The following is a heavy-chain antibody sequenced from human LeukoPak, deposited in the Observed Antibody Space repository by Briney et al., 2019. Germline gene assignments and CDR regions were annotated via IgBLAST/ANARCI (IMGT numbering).Heavy chain of an antibody. V-gene: IGHV3-21*01. J-gene: IGHJ4*02. CDR2: ISSSRSYI. D-gene: IGHD3-10*01. Sequence: GGSLRLSCAASGFTFSSYSMNWVRQAPGKGLEWVSPISSSRSYIYYADSVKGRFTISSDNAKNSLYLQVNSLRAEDTAVYYCARRSYGRGGYYFDYWGQRTLVTVSS. CDR3: ARRSYGRGGYYFDY. CDR1: GFTFSSYS.